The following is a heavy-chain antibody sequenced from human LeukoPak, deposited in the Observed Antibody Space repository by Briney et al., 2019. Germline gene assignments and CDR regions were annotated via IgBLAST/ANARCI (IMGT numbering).Heavy chain of an antibody. J-gene: IGHJ5*02. CDR2: IYYSGST. CDR3: AREARRTIFGVVIGGGNWFDP. D-gene: IGHD3-3*01. Sequence: WVRQPPGKGLEWIGSIYYSGSTYYNPSLKSRVTISVDTSKNQFSLKLSSVTAADTAVYYCAREARRTIFGVVIGGGNWFDPWGQGTLVTVSS. V-gene: IGHV4-39*07.